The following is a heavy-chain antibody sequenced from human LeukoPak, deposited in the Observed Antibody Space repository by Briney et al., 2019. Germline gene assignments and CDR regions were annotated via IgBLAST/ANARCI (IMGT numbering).Heavy chain of an antibody. CDR3: ERKAAGLTFDY. D-gene: IGHD6-13*01. CDR2: INSDGSST. V-gene: IGHV3-74*01. Sequence: GGSLRLSCAASGFTFSSYWMHWVRQAPGKGLVWVSRINSDGSSTNYADSVKGRFTISRGNAENTLYLQMNSLRAEDTAVYYCERKAAGLTFDYWGQGTLVTVSS. CDR1: GFTFSSYW. J-gene: IGHJ4*02.